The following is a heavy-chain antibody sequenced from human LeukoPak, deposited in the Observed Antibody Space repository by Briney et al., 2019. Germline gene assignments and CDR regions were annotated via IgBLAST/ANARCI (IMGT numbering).Heavy chain of an antibody. CDR1: GFTFINYY. CDR2: INPSGGST. CDR3: ARVPSSLRPFDY. V-gene: IGHV1-46*04. J-gene: IGHJ4*02. D-gene: IGHD3-3*01. Sequence: ASVKVSCKTSGFTFINYYIHWVRQAPGQGFEWMGVINPSGGSTNYAQKLQGRVTMTRDMSTSTVYMELSSLRSEDTAMYYCARVPSSLRPFDYWGQGTLVTVSS.